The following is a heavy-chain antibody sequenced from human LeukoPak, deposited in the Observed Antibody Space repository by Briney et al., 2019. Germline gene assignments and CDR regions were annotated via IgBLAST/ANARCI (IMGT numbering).Heavy chain of an antibody. D-gene: IGHD3-10*01. V-gene: IGHV3-21*01. CDR2: ISSSSSYI. J-gene: IGHJ4*02. CDR3: ARVWFGELLFFDY. Sequence: PGGSLRLSCAASGFTFSSYGMHWVRQAPGKGLEWVSSISSSSSYIYYADSVKGRFTISRDNAKNSLYLQMNSLRAEDTAVYYCARVWFGELLFFDYWGQGTLVTVSS. CDR1: GFTFSSYG.